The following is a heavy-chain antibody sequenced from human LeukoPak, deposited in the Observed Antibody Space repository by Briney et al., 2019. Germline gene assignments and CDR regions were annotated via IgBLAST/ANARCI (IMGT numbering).Heavy chain of an antibody. CDR2: IRYDGSNK. CDR1: GFTFSSYW. V-gene: IGHV3-30*02. CDR3: AKVNGSGSYNWFDP. D-gene: IGHD3-10*01. Sequence: GGSLRLSCAASGFTFSSYWMSWVRQAPGKGLEWVAFIRYDGSNKYYADSVKGRFTISRDNSKNTLYLQMSSLRAEDTAVYYCAKVNGSGSYNWFDPWGQGTLVTVSS. J-gene: IGHJ5*02.